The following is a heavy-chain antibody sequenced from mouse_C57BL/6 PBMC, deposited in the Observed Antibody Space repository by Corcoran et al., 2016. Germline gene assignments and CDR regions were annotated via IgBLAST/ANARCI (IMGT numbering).Heavy chain of an antibody. CDR2: IYTDTGEP. CDR3: EGTTGSAY. CDR1: RYTFPEYP. V-gene: IGHV9-1*01. D-gene: IGHD1-1*01. Sequence: QIQLVQSGPELNKPGETVSISCQASRYTFPEYPLHWVKQAPGTGFKLMGLIYTDTGEPTYAEEFKGRFAFSLETSASTAYLQINNLKNEDTATYFCEGTTGSAYWGQGTLVTVSA. J-gene: IGHJ3*01.